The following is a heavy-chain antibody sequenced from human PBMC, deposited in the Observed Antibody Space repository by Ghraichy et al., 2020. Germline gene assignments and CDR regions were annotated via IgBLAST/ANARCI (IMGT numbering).Heavy chain of an antibody. V-gene: IGHV2-5*02. CDR2: IYWDDDK. CDR3: AQPGDYYGSGSFAFDK. Sequence: SGPTLVKPTQTLTLTCTFSGFSLSTSGVGVGWIRQPPGKALEWLALIYWDDDKRYSPTLKSRLTITKDTSKTQVVLTMTNVDPVDTATYYCAQPGDYYGSGSFAFDKWGLWTVVTVSS. D-gene: IGHD3-10*01. J-gene: IGHJ3*02. CDR1: GFSLSTSGVG.